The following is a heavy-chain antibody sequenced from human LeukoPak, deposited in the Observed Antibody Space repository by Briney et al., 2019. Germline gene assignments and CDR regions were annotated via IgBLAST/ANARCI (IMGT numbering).Heavy chain of an antibody. Sequence: GGPLRLSCAASGFTFSNYWMNGVRQAPGKGLECLANIKQDGSETYYADSVKGRFTISRGNAKNSLYLQMNSLRAEDTAVYYCARETPRRGETRDGYRWGQGTLVTVSS. CDR1: GFTFSNYW. CDR3: ARETPRRGETRDGYR. D-gene: IGHD5-24*01. V-gene: IGHV3-7*01. J-gene: IGHJ4*02. CDR2: IKQDGSET.